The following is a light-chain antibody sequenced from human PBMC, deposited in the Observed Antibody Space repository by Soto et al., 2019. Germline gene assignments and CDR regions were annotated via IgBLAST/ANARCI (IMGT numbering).Light chain of an antibody. V-gene: IGLV2-23*01. J-gene: IGLJ2*01. CDR3: CSYAGSREV. Sequence: QSALTQPASVSGSPGQSITISCTGTSSDVGSYNLVSWYQKHPGKAPKLMIYEGSKRPSGVSNRFSGYKSGNTASLTISGLHAEDEADYYCCSYAGSREVFGGGAQLTVL. CDR2: EGS. CDR1: SSDVGSYNL.